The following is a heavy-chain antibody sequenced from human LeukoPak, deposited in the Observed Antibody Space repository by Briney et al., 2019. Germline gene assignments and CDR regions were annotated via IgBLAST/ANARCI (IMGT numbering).Heavy chain of an antibody. Sequence: GASVKVSCKASGGTFSSYAISWVRQAPGQGLEWMGRIIPILGIANYAQKFQGRVTITADKSTSTAYMELSSLRSEDTAVYYCARDDRGSCSTTTCPYFDYWGQGTLVTVSS. CDR2: IIPILGIA. J-gene: IGHJ4*02. CDR3: ARDDRGSCSTTTCPYFDY. V-gene: IGHV1-69*04. D-gene: IGHD2-2*01. CDR1: GGTFSSYA.